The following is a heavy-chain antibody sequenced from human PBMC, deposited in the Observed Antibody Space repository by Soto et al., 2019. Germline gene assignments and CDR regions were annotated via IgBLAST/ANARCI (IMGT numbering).Heavy chain of an antibody. CDR1: GFTFSNCW. V-gene: IGHV3-30*18. CDR2: ISYDGSNK. CDR3: AKDRYDYVWGSPYFDY. D-gene: IGHD3-16*01. Sequence: GGSLRLSCAASGFTFSNCWMSWVRQAPGKGLEWVAVISYDGSNKYYADSVKGRFTISRDNSKNTLYLQMNSLRAEDTAVYYCAKDRYDYVWGSPYFDYWGQGTLVTVSS. J-gene: IGHJ4*02.